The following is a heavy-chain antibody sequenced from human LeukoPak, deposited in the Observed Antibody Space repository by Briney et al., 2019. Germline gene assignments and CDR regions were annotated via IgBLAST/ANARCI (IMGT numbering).Heavy chain of an antibody. J-gene: IGHJ4*02. D-gene: IGHD3-10*01. CDR2: IDPSDSYT. Sequence: GESLKISCKGSGYSFTSYWISWVRQVPGKGLEWMGRIDPSDSYTNYSPSFQGHVTISADKSISTAYLQWNSLQASDTAMFYCARAWAAGSGSFYPFDYWGQGTLVTVSS. V-gene: IGHV5-10-1*01. CDR3: ARAWAAGSGSFYPFDY. CDR1: GYSFTSYW.